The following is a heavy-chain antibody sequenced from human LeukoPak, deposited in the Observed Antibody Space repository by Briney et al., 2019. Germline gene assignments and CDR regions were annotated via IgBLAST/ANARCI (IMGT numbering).Heavy chain of an antibody. CDR3: ARWYSGYFDY. J-gene: IGHJ4*02. Sequence: SQTLSLTCTVSGGSISSYYWSWIRQPPGKGLEWIGYIYYSGSTNYNPSLMSRVTISVGASKNQFSLKLSSVTAADTAVYYCARWYSGYFDYWGQGTLVTVSS. D-gene: IGHD1-26*01. CDR2: IYYSGST. V-gene: IGHV4-59*08. CDR1: GGSISSYY.